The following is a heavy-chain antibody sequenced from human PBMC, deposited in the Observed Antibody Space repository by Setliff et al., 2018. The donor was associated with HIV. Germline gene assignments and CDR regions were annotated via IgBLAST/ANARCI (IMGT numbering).Heavy chain of an antibody. D-gene: IGHD1-7*01. J-gene: IGHJ3*02. Sequence: LRLSCAASGFTFSSYEVNWVRQAPGKGLEWVSYISSSGSTIYYADSVKGRFTISRDNAKNSLFLQMNSLRAEDTAVYYCAKDGDYSNWDYDAFDIWGQGTMVTVSS. V-gene: IGHV3-48*03. CDR1: GFTFSSYE. CDR2: ISSSGSTI. CDR3: AKDGDYSNWDYDAFDI.